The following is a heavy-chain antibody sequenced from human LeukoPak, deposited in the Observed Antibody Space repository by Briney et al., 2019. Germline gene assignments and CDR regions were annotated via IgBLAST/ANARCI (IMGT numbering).Heavy chain of an antibody. D-gene: IGHD1-1*01. CDR2: IVGSSRNI. J-gene: IGHJ4*02. CDR3: ATDSPETAAFDY. CDR1: GFTFDDYA. V-gene: IGHV3-48*04. Sequence: GRSLRLSCAASGFTFDDYAMHWVRQAPGKGLEWVSYIVGSSRNIYYADSVKGRFTISRDNAKNSLYLQMDSLRAEDTAVYHCATDSPETAAFDYWGQGTLVTVSS.